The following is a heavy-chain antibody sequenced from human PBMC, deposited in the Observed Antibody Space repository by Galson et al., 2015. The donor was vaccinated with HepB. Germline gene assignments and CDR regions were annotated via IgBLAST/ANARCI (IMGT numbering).Heavy chain of an antibody. D-gene: IGHD6-13*01. CDR1: GYTFTGYY. J-gene: IGHJ4*02. Sequence: SVKVSCKASGYTFTGYYMHWVRQAPGQGLEWMGRINPNSGGTNYAQKFQGRVTMTRDTSISTAYMELSRLRSDDTAVYYCARYPHPPQQGGLYWGQGTLVTVSS. CDR2: INPNSGGT. CDR3: ARYPHPPQQGGLY. V-gene: IGHV1-2*06.